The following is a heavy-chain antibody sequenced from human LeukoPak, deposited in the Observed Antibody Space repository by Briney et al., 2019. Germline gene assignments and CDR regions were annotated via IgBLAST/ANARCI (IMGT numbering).Heavy chain of an antibody. CDR1: GGSLSGYY. J-gene: IGHJ4*02. V-gene: IGHV4-34*01. D-gene: IGHD1-26*01. Sequence: SETPSLTCELYGGSLSGYYGSGFPQPPGKGVGWIGQINHRGSTNYNPSLKGRVTISVDTSKNQLSLKLSSVTAADTAVYYCARGPDSGRHNGGFDYWGQGTLFTVSS. CDR3: ARGPDSGRHNGGFDY. CDR2: INHRGST.